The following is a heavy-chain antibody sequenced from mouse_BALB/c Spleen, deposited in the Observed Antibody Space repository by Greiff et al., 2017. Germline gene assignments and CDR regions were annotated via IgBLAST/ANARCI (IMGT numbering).Heavy chain of an antibody. CDR1: GFSLSTSGMG. Sequence: ESGPGILQPSQTLSLTCSFSGFSLSTSGMGVSWIRQPSGKGLEWLAHIYWDDDKRYNPSLKSRLTISKDTSRNQVFLKITSVDTADTATYYCARRGGYDGYYAMDYWGQGTSVTVSS. D-gene: IGHD2-2*01. CDR3: ARRGGYDGYYAMDY. V-gene: IGHV8-12*01. J-gene: IGHJ4*01. CDR2: IYWDDDK.